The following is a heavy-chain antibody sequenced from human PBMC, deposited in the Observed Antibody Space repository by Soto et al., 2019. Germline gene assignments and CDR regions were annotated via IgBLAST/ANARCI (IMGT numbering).Heavy chain of an antibody. J-gene: IGHJ6*02. CDR1: GYSFTSYW. V-gene: IGHV5-51*01. CDR3: ARLDTSGYYYYGMDV. CDR2: IYPRDSDT. D-gene: IGHD3-22*01. Sequence: GESLKISCKGSGYSFTSYWIGWVRQMPGKGLEWMGIIYPRDSDTKYSPSFEGQVTISADKSTSTAYLQWSSLKASDTAMYYCARLDTSGYYYYGMDVWGQGTTVTVSS.